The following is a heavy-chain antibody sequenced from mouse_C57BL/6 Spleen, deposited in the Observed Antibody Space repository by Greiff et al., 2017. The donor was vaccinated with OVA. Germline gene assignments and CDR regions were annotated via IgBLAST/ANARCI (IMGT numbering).Heavy chain of an antibody. D-gene: IGHD1-1*01. Sequence: EVNVVESGGDLVKPGGSLKLSCAASGFTFSSYGMSWVRQTPDKRLEWVATISSGGSYTYYPDSVKGRFTISRDNAKNTLYLQMSSLKSEDTAMYYCARQGYGSSSFDYWGQGTTLTVSS. V-gene: IGHV5-6*01. CDR1: GFTFSSYG. J-gene: IGHJ2*01. CDR2: ISSGGSYT. CDR3: ARQGYGSSSFDY.